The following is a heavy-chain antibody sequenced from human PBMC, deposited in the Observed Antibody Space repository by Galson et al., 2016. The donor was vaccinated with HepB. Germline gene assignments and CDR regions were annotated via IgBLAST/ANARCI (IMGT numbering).Heavy chain of an antibody. V-gene: IGHV4-38-2*02. CDR1: GYSIRSGYY. CDR3: VRDRAYIVTDY. Sequence: ETLSLTCTVSGYSIRSGYYWGWIRQPPGKGLEWIGTIYYSGTTYYNPSLESRITISVDTPNNKISLNVNSVTAADTAVYYCVRDRAYIVTDYWGQGILVTISS. J-gene: IGHJ4*02. D-gene: IGHD2-21*02. CDR2: IYYSGTT.